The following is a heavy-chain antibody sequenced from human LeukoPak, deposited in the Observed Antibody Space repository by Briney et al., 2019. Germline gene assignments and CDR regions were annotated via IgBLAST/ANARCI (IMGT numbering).Heavy chain of an antibody. CDR3: AKDADSSGWYYADAFDI. V-gene: IGHV3-23*01. CDR2: ISGSGGST. D-gene: IGHD6-19*01. Sequence: GGSLRLSCVASGFTFSSYAMSWVRQAPGKGLEWVSAISGSGGSTYYADSVKGRFTISRDNSKNTLYLQMNSLRAEDTAVYYCAKDADSSGWYYADAFDIWGQGTMVTVSS. CDR1: GFTFSSYA. J-gene: IGHJ3*02.